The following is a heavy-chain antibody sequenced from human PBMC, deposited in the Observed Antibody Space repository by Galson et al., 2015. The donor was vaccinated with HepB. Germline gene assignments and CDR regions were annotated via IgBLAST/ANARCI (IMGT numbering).Heavy chain of an antibody. CDR2: LYWDDDK. V-gene: IGHV2-5*02. D-gene: IGHD3-16*01. J-gene: IGHJ4*02. CDR3: AHRGGDYFDY. Sequence: AQVKPTQTLTLTCTFSGFSLTTRGKDVGWIRQPPGKPLEWLALLYWDDDKRYSTSLKSRIYITKDTSQKRVVLTMTKLDPVDTATYYCAHRGGDYFDYWGRGTLVTVSS. CDR1: GFSLTTRGKD.